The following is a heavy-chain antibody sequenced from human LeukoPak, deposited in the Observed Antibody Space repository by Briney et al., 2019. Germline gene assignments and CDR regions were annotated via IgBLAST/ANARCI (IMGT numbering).Heavy chain of an antibody. CDR2: IYTSGSN. D-gene: IGHD3-10*01. CDR1: GGSISSYY. V-gene: IGHV4-4*07. Sequence: SETLSLTCTVSGGSISSYYWSWIRQPAGKGLEWIGRIYTSGSNNYNPSLMSRVTVSVDTSKNQFYLKLSSVTAAHTAVYYGARGHAVNYYGSGSDDGMDVWGQGTTVTVSS. J-gene: IGHJ6*02. CDR3: ARGHAVNYYGSGSDDGMDV.